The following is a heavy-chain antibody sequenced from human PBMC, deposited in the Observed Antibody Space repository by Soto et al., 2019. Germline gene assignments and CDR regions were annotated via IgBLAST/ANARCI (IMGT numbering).Heavy chain of an antibody. V-gene: IGHV1-69*13. CDR3: AREGSGYNF. D-gene: IGHD5-12*01. CDR1: GGSFSNFG. CDR2: IVPVFGRP. Sequence: SVKVSCKASGGSFSNFGIIWVRQAPGQGLEWMGGIVPVFGRPNYAQRFRGRLTITADESTSTGYMELISLRSDDTAVYYCAREGSGYNFWGQGTQVTVPQ. J-gene: IGHJ4*02.